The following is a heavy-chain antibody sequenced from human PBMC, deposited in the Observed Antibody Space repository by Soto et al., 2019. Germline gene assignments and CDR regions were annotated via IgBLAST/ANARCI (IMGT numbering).Heavy chain of an antibody. V-gene: IGHV6-1*01. CDR3: ARARGRSLTTQFDY. CDR1: GDSVSSNSAA. Sequence: PSHTLSLPCAISGDSVSSNSAAWNWIRQSPSRGLEWLGRTYYRSKWYNDYAVSVKSRITINPDTSKNQFSLQLNSVTPEDTAVYYCARARGRSLTTQFDYWGQGTLVTVSS. J-gene: IGHJ4*02. D-gene: IGHD3-3*01. CDR2: TYYRSKWYN.